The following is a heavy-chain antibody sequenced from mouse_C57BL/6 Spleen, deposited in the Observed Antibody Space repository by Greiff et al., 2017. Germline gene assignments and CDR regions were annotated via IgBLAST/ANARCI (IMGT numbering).Heavy chain of an antibody. CDR3: ARHRGAAYYAMDY. Sequence: EVQLVESGGGLVQPGGSLKLSCAASGFTFSDYYMYWVRQTPEKRLEWVAYISNGGGSTYYPDTVKGRFTISRDNAKNTLYLQMSRLKSEDTAMYYCARHRGAAYYAMDYWGQGTSVTVSS. CDR2: ISNGGGST. CDR1: GFTFSDYY. D-gene: IGHD3-3*01. J-gene: IGHJ4*01. V-gene: IGHV5-12*01.